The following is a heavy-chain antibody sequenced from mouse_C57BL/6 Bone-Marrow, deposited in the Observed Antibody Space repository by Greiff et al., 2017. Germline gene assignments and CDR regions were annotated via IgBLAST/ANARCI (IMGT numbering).Heavy chain of an antibody. D-gene: IGHD3-1*01. CDR3: ARQGGATTFAY. CDR2: ISSGGSYT. J-gene: IGHJ3*01. CDR1: GFTFSSYG. V-gene: IGHV5-6*01. Sequence: EVKLVESGGDLVKPGGSLKLSCAASGFTFSSYGMSWVRQTPDKRLEWVATISSGGSYTYYPDSVKGRFTISRDNAKNTLYLQMSSLKSEDTAMYYCARQGGATTFAYWGQGTLVTVSA.